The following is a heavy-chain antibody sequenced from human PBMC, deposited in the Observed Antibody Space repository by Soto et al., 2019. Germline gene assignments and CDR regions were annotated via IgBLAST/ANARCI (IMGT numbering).Heavy chain of an antibody. Sequence: LRLSCAASGFTFSSYAMHWVRQAPGKGLEWVAVISYDGSNKYYADSVKGRFTISRDNSKNTLYLQMNSLRAEDTAVYYCARDHRGIAAAGTSNYYYGMDVWGQGTTVTVSS. CDR1: GFTFSSYA. V-gene: IGHV3-30-3*01. D-gene: IGHD6-13*01. J-gene: IGHJ6*02. CDR3: ARDHRGIAAAGTSNYYYGMDV. CDR2: ISYDGSNK.